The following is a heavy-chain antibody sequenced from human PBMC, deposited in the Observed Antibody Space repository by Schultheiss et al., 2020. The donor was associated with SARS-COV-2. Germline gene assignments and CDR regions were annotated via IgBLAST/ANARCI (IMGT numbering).Heavy chain of an antibody. CDR1: GFTFSSYW. D-gene: IGHD3-9*01. V-gene: IGHV3-48*02. CDR3: ARGFDTWYFDL. Sequence: GGSLRLSCAASGFTFSSYWMHWVRQAPGKGLEWVAHISGSGGTTYYADSVKGRFTVSRDNAKNSLYLQMNSLRDEDTAVYSCARGFDTWYFDLWGRGTLVTVSS. J-gene: IGHJ2*01. CDR2: ISGSGGTT.